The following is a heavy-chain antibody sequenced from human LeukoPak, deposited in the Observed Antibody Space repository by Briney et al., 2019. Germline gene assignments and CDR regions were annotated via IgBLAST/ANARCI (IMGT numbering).Heavy chain of an antibody. CDR1: GGSFSGYY. V-gene: IGHV4-34*01. CDR2: INHSGST. Sequence: PSETLSLTCAVYGGSFSGYYWSWIRQPPGKGLEWIGEINHSGSTNYNPSLESRVTISVDTSKNQFSLTLSSVTAADTAVYYCARHKSSGSYPLDYWGQGILVTVSS. CDR3: ARHKSSGSYPLDY. D-gene: IGHD3-22*01. J-gene: IGHJ4*02.